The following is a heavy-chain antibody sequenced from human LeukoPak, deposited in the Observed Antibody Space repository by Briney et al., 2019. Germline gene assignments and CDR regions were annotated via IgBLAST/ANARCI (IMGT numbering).Heavy chain of an antibody. CDR1: GYTFSSYD. CDR2: MNPNSGNT. V-gene: IGHV1-8*02. J-gene: IGHJ6*02. CDR3: ARGGWVNDDSGALFGMDV. D-gene: IGHD3-10*01. Sequence: ASVKVSCKASGYTFSSYDIXWVRQATGQGLEWMGRMNPNSGNTNYAQKFQGRVTMTRSTSTSTAYLELSSLRSDDTAVYYWARGGWVNDDSGALFGMDVWGQATTVTVSS.